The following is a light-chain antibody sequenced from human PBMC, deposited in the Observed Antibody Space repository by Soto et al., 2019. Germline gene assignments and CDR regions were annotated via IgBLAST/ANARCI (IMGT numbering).Light chain of an antibody. CDR3: QQYHSPPFT. CDR1: QSVLYSPNNKNY. CDR2: WAS. V-gene: IGKV4-1*01. Sequence: DIVMTQSPDSLAVSLGERATINCKSSQSVLYSPNNKNYMAWYRQKPGQPPKLLVYWASTRESGVPDRFSGSGSGTDFTLTISSLQAEDVAVYYCQQYHSPPFTFGQGTKLEI. J-gene: IGKJ2*01.